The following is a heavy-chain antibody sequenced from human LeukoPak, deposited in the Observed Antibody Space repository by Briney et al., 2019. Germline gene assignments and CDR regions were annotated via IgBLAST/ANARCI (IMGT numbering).Heavy chain of an antibody. J-gene: IGHJ4*02. CDR2: ISGGSTDI. CDR3: ARRGYYDSSGYDY. V-gene: IGHV3-21*01. D-gene: IGHD3-22*01. CDR1: GFTFRNYA. Sequence: PGGSLRLSCAASGFTFRNYAMNWVRRAPGKGLEWVSSISGGSTDIYYADSVKGRFTISRDNAKNSLYLQINSLRAEDTAIYYYARRGYYDSSGYDYWGQGTLVTVSS.